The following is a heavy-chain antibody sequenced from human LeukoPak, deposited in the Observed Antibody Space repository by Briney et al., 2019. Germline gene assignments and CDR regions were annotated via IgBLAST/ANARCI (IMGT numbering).Heavy chain of an antibody. CDR3: ARSVGTPVLDFFYD. CDR1: GFTFEESG. V-gene: IGHV3-20*04. CDR2: INWNGATT. Sequence: GGSLRLSCAASGFTFEESGFTWVRQPPGKGLEWVSGINWNGATTAYADSVRGRFTISRDNARASVYLQMDSLRADDTALYFCARSVGTPVLDFFYDWGHGVLVTVSS. J-gene: IGHJ4*01. D-gene: IGHD1-26*01.